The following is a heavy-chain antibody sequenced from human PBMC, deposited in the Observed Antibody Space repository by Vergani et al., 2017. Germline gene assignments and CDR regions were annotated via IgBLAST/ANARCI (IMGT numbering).Heavy chain of an antibody. D-gene: IGHD3-22*01. CDR3: ARISKHRTYYYDNSDFSI. CDR2: IIPMYGTT. V-gene: IGHV1-69*13. J-gene: IGHJ4*02. Sequence: QVQLVQSGAEVKKPGSSVKVSCKASGGTFSSSGLSWVRQAPGQGLEWMGRIIPMYGTTNYAQKFQGRVTMTADESTSTAFMELRSLRPEDTAVYYCARISKHRTYYYDNSDFSIWGQGTLVTVSS. CDR1: GGTFSSSG.